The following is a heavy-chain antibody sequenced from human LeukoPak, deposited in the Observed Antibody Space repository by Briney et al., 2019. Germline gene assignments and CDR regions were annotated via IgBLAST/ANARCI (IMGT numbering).Heavy chain of an antibody. D-gene: IGHD4-17*01. V-gene: IGHV1-69*04. Sequence: SVKVSCKASGGTFSSYAISWVRQAPGQGLEWMGRIIPILGIANYAQKFQGRVTITADKSTSTAYMELSSLRSEDTAVYYCARDRGDYEGFFDYWGQGTLVTVSS. CDR3: ARDRGDYEGFFDY. CDR1: GGTFSSYA. J-gene: IGHJ4*02. CDR2: IIPILGIA.